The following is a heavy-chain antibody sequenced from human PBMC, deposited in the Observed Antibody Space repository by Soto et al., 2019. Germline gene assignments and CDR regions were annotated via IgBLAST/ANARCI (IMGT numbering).Heavy chain of an antibody. CDR1: GFTFSTYS. Sequence: HPGGSLRLSCAASGFTFSTYSMNWVRQAPGKGLEWISYISSSSNTIYYADSVKGRFTISRDNSKNTLYLQMNSLRAEDTAVYYCAKDYRWYWGQGTLVTVSS. CDR3: AKDYRWY. CDR2: ISSSSNTI. D-gene: IGHD2-15*01. V-gene: IGHV3-48*01. J-gene: IGHJ4*02.